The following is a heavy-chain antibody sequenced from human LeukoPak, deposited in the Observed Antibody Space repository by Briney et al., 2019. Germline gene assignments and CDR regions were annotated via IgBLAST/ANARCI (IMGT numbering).Heavy chain of an antibody. CDR3: ARAKKRSGRSRNFYLDV. CDR2: IYTSGTTT. D-gene: IGHD1-26*01. CDR1: DDPINSGVYY. J-gene: IGHJ6*03. V-gene: IGHV4-61*09. Sequence: SETLSLTCTVSDDPINSGVYYWNWIRQPAGKGLEWIGHIYTSGTTTNSNPSLKSRVAVSLDTSKNHFSLKLSSVTAADTAVYYCARAKKRSGRSRNFYLDVWGKGTTVTVSS.